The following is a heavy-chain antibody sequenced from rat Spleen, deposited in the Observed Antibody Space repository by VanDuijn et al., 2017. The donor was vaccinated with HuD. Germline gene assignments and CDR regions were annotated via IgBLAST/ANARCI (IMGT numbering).Heavy chain of an antibody. J-gene: IGHJ4*01. Sequence: EVQLVESGGGLVQPGRSLKLSCAASGFTFSNYYMAWVRQAPTKGLEWVASITNSGGSTYYRDSVKGRFTISRDNAKSTLYLQMDSLRSEDTATYYCTREMDAWGQGASVTVSS. CDR3: TREMDA. CDR1: GFTFSNYY. CDR2: ITNSGGST. V-gene: IGHV5S23*01.